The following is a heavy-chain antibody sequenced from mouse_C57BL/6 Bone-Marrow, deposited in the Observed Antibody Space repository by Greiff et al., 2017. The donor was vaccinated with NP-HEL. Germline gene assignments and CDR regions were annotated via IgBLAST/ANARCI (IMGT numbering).Heavy chain of an antibody. CDR2: INPYNGGT. CDR1: GYTFTDYY. V-gene: IGHV1-19*01. D-gene: IGHD1-1*01. CDR3: ARSGNSYYYGSSPAWFAY. Sequence: EVQLQQSGPVLVKPGASVKMSCKASGYTFTDYYMNWVKQSHGKSLEWIGVINPYNGGTSYNQKFKGKATLTVDKSSSTAYMELNSLTSEDSAVYYCARSGNSYYYGSSPAWFAYWGQGTLVTVSA. J-gene: IGHJ3*01.